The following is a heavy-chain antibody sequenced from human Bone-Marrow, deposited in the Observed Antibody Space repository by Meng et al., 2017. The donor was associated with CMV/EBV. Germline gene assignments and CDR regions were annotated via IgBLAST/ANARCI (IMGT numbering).Heavy chain of an antibody. J-gene: IGHJ6*02. V-gene: IGHV1-8*01. CDR3: ARTRIEVEPDGRKIKYYNYGMVV. Sequence: ASVKVSCKASGYTFTTYDINWVRQATGQGLEWMGWMNPNSGNTGYAQKFQGRVTLTRVTSISTAYMELSSLTSDDTAVYYCARTRIEVEPDGRKIKYYNYGMVVWGQGNTVNVAS. CDR1: GYTFTTYD. D-gene: IGHD2-2*01. CDR2: MNPNSGNT.